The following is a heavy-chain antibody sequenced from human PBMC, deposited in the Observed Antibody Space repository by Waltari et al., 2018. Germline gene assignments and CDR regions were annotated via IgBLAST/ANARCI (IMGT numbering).Heavy chain of an antibody. CDR3: ARESRSTAGTDY. V-gene: IGHV1-69*09. CDR2: IIPLLDIS. J-gene: IGHJ4*02. D-gene: IGHD2-2*01. Sequence: QEQLVQSAAEAKKPGSSVQVPCKTSRDTFSPYAITGVRQAPGQGLEWMGRIIPLLDISNYAQQFQGRITITADRSTSTAYMELSSLESEDTALYYCARESRSTAGTDYWGQGTLVTVSS. CDR1: RDTFSPYA.